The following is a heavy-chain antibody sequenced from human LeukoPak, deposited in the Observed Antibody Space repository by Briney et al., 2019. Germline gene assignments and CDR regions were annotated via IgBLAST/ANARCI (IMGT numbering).Heavy chain of an antibody. CDR1: GGTFSSYA. V-gene: IGHV1-69*05. CDR2: IIPIFGIA. D-gene: IGHD2-15*01. Sequence: ASVKVSCKASGGTFSSYAISWVRQAPGQGLEWMGGIIPIFGIANYAQKFQGRVTITTDESTSTAYMELSSLRSEDTAVYYCARAPLVVVAAKRYFDYWGQGTLVTVSS. J-gene: IGHJ4*02. CDR3: ARAPLVVVAAKRYFDY.